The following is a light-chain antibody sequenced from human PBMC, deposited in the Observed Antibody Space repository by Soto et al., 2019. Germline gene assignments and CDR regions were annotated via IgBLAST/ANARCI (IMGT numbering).Light chain of an antibody. CDR1: SSDVGGYNC. V-gene: IGLV2-14*01. J-gene: IGLJ3*02. CDR2: EVS. Sequence: QSVLTQPASVSGSPGQSITISCTGTSSDVGGYNCVSWYQQHPGKAPKLMIYEVSNRPSGVSNRFSGSKSGNTASLTISGLQAEDEADYYCSSYTSSSTPWVFGGGTKLTVL. CDR3: SSYTSSSTPWV.